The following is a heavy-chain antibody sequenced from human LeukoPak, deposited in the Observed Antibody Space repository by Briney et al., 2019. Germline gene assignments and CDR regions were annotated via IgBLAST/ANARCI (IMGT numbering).Heavy chain of an antibody. CDR3: ARYHSTWGLNY. J-gene: IGHJ4*02. CDR2: IYYSGST. CDR1: GGSFSGHY. V-gene: IGHV4-39*01. D-gene: IGHD2-2*01. Sequence: SETLSLTCAVYGGSFSGHYWGWIRQPPGKGLEWIGSIYYSGSTYYTTSLKSRVTISIDTSNNQFSLKLTSVTAADTAVYYCARYHSTWGLNYWGQGTLVTVSS.